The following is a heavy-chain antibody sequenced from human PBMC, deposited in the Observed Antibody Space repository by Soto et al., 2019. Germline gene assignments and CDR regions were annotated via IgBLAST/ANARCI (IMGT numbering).Heavy chain of an antibody. CDR1: GFTFTTYG. J-gene: IGHJ4*02. D-gene: IGHD6-19*01. CDR2: ISYDGTNK. CDR3: ARGTPYSSGWYHFDF. Sequence: GGSLRLSCAASGFTFTTYGMHWVRQAPGKGLEWVAVISYDGTNKFYEDSVDGRFTISRDNSKNMLFLQMNSLRTEDTAVYYCARGTPYSSGWYHFDFWGQGTLVTVSS. V-gene: IGHV3-30*03.